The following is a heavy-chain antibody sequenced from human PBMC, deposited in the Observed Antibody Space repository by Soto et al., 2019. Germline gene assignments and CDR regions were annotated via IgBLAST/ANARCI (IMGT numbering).Heavy chain of an antibody. Sequence: ASVKVSCNASGYTFSSSYMHWVRQAPGQGLEWMGIINPSGGSTSYAQKFQGRVTMTRDTSTSTVYRELSSLRSEDKAVYYCARFEGVYGSSGHYYDMDVWGQGTTVTVSS. CDR2: INPSGGST. V-gene: IGHV1-46*01. CDR3: ARFEGVYGSSGHYYDMDV. J-gene: IGHJ6*02. CDR1: GYTFSSSY. D-gene: IGHD3-10*01.